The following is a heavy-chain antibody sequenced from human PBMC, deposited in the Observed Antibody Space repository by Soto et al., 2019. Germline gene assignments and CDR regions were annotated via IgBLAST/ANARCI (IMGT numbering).Heavy chain of an antibody. CDR1: GYTFTSYD. Sequence: ASVKVSCKASGYTFTSYDINWVRQATGQGLEWMGWMNPNSGNTGYAQKFQGRVTMTRNTSISTAYMELSSLRSEDTAVYYCARALGVYDYIWGSYRDYDAFDIWGQGTMVTVSS. J-gene: IGHJ3*02. CDR2: MNPNSGNT. D-gene: IGHD3-16*02. V-gene: IGHV1-8*01. CDR3: ARALGVYDYIWGSYRDYDAFDI.